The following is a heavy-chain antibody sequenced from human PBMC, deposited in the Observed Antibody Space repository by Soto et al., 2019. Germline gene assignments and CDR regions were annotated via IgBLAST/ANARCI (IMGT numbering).Heavy chain of an antibody. CDR3: AHRSRGYACYFDQ. J-gene: IGHJ4*02. CDR2: MFWDDDM. Sequence: QITLKESGPTLVKPTQTLTLTCSFSGFSLSTRGVGVGWIRQPPGKALEWLALMFWDDDMWYSPSLRSRLTITEDTAKDQVVLTMSNMDPVDTATYYRAHRSRGYACYFDQWGQGTLVTVSS. CDR1: GFSLSTRGVG. V-gene: IGHV2-5*02. D-gene: IGHD5-12*01.